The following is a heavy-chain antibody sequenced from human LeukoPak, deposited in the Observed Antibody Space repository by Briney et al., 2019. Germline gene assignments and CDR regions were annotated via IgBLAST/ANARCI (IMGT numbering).Heavy chain of an antibody. CDR3: AKDPDYREMAYYFDF. Sequence: GGSLRLSCAASGFTFSSYAMHWVRQARGKGLEGGADISYDGRNKYYADSVKGGFTISRDNSKNRLYLQMNSLRAEDTAVYYCAKDPDYREMAYYFDFWGQGTLVTVFS. V-gene: IGHV3-30*04. D-gene: IGHD4-17*01. CDR1: GFTFSSYA. CDR2: ISYDGRNK. J-gene: IGHJ4*02.